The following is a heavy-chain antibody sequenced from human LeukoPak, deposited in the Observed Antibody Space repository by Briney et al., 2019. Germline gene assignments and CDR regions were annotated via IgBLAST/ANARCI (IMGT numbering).Heavy chain of an antibody. Sequence: SETLSLTCAVYGGSFSGYYWSWIRQPPGKGLEWIGEINHSGSTNYNPSLKSRVTISVDTSKNQFSLKLSSVTAADTTVYYCARGGSSIAAPYYFDYWGQGTLVTVSS. V-gene: IGHV4-34*01. J-gene: IGHJ4*02. D-gene: IGHD6-6*01. CDR2: INHSGST. CDR3: ARGGSSIAAPYYFDY. CDR1: GGSFSGYY.